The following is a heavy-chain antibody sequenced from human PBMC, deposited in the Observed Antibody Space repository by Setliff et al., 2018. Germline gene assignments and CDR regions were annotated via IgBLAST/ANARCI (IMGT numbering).Heavy chain of an antibody. CDR2: VYYDGRT. J-gene: IGHJ6*03. Sequence: SETLSLTCTVSGGSITSSEYYWGWIRQPPGKGLEWIGTVYYDGRTSYNPSLKSRVTISRDTSKNQFSLKLSSVTAADTAVYYCARADSNTYYYYYYMDVWGKGTTVTVSS. CDR1: GGSITSSEYY. V-gene: IGHV4-39*07. CDR3: ARADSNTYYYYYYMDV. D-gene: IGHD4-4*01.